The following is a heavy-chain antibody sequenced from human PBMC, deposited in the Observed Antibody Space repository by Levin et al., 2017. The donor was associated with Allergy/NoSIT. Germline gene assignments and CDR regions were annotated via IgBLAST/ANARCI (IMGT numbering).Heavy chain of an antibody. D-gene: IGHD3-16*01. V-gene: IGHV4-61*02. CDR1: GGSISSGSYY. CDR3: AREHYDYVWGTRDYMDV. Sequence: SETLSLTCTVSGGSISSGSYYWSWIRQPAGKGLEWIGRIYTSGSTNYNPSLKSRVTISVDTSKNQFSLKLSYVTAADTAVYYCAREHYDYVWGTRDYMDVWGKGTTVTVSS. CDR2: IYTSGST. J-gene: IGHJ6*03.